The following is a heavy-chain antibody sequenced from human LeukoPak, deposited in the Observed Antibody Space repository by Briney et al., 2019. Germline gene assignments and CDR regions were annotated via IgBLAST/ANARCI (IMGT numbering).Heavy chain of an antibody. J-gene: IGHJ4*02. CDR2: ISWNSGSI. D-gene: IGHD2-2*02. V-gene: IGHV3-9*01. CDR3: AKGYCSSTSFYIYYFDY. CDR1: GFTFDDYA. Sequence: SLRLSCAASGFTFDDYAMHWVRQAPGKSLEWVSGISWNSGSIGYADSVKGRFTISRDNAKNSLYLQMNSLRAEDTALYYCAKGYCSSTSFYIYYFDYWGQGTLVTVSS.